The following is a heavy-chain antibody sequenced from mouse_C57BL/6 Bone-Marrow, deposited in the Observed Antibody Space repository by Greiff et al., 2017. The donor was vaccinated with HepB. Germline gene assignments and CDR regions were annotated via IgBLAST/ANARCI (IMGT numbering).Heavy chain of an antibody. CDR3: AREIPILGGLDY. J-gene: IGHJ2*01. CDR2: ISYDGSN. Sequence: EVKLMESGPGLVKPSQSLSLTCSVTGYSITSGYYWNWIRQFPGNKLEWMGYISYDGSNNYNPSLKNRISITRDTSKNQFFLKLNSVTTEDTATYYCAREIPILGGLDYWGQGTTLTVSS. CDR1: GYSITSGYY. V-gene: IGHV3-6*01.